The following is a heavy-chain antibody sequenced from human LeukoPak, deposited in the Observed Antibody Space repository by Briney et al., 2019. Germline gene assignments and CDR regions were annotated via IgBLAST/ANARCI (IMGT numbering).Heavy chain of an antibody. CDR2: FDPEEGET. J-gene: IGHJ4*02. CDR3: ATDPKPLSYGSQVDY. V-gene: IGHV1-24*01. CDR1: GYTLTELS. Sequence: ASVKVSCKVSGYTLTELSMHWVRQAPGKGLEWMGGFDPEEGETIYAQKFQGRVTMTEDTSTDTAYMELSRLRSEDTAVYYCATDPKPLSYGSQVDYWGQGTLVTVSS. D-gene: IGHD5-18*01.